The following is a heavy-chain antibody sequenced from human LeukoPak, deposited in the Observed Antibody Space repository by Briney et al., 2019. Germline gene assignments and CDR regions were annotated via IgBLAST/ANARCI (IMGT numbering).Heavy chain of an antibody. V-gene: IGHV3-64*01. J-gene: IGHJ4*02. Sequence: GGSLRLSCAASGFTFNTYAMHWVRQAPRKGVEFVSSISSSGGNTYYANSVKGRFTISRDDSKNTLYLQMGSLRPEDMAVYYCARASGRGLYYFDYWGQGTLVTVSS. CDR2: ISSSGGNT. CDR1: GFTFNTYA. CDR3: ARASGRGLYYFDY. D-gene: IGHD2-15*01.